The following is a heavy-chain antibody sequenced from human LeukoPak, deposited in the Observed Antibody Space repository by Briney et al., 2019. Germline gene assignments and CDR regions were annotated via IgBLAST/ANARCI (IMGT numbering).Heavy chain of an antibody. J-gene: IGHJ3*01. CDR3: ARARGASSIAAAGTLTF. CDR2: MNPNSGNT. CDR1: GYTFTSYD. D-gene: IGHD6-13*01. Sequence: ASVKVSCKASGYTFTSYDINWVRQATGQGLEWMGWMNPNSGNTGYAQKFQGRVTITRNTSISTAYMELSSLRSEDTAVYYCARARGASSIAAAGTLTFWGQGTMATVSS. V-gene: IGHV1-8*03.